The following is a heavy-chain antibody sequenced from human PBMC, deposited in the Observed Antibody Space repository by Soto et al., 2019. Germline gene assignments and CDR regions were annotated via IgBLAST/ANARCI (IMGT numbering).Heavy chain of an antibody. CDR3: AREDDYGDYEGGDY. J-gene: IGHJ4*02. V-gene: IGHV1-69*08. CDR1: GGTFSSYT. D-gene: IGHD4-17*01. CDR2: IIPILGIA. Sequence: QVQLVQSGAEVKKPGSSVKVSCKASGGTFSSYTISWVRQAPGQGLEWMGRIIPILGIANYAQKFQGRVTXXAXKXXSTAYMELSSLRSEDTAVYYCAREDDYGDYEGGDYWGQGTLVTVSS.